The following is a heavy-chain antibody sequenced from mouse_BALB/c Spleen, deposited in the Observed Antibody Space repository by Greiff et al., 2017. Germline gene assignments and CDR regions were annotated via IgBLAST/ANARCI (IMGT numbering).Heavy chain of an antibody. D-gene: IGHD2-14*01. Sequence: DVVKPGASVKLSCKASGYTFTSYWINWIKQRPGQGLEWIGRIAPGSGSTYYNEMFKGKATLTVDTSSSTAYIQLSSLSSEDSAVYFCARGDRYDGFAYWGQGTLVTVSA. CDR1: GYTFTSYW. J-gene: IGHJ3*01. CDR2: IAPGSGST. CDR3: ARGDRYDGFAY. V-gene: IGHV1S41*01.